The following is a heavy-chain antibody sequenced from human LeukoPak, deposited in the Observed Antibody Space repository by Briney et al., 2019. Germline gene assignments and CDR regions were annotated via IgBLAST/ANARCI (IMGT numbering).Heavy chain of an antibody. J-gene: IGHJ4*02. D-gene: IGHD2-2*01. CDR2: IYYSGST. CDR3: ARGSWCSYTNCMLRPFDY. V-gene: IGHV4-59*01. Sequence: PSETLSRTCSISGGSISDYYWNWIRQPPGKGLEWIGDIYYSGSTTYYPSLKSRVTMSVDTSKNQFSLRLSSVTAADTAVYYCARGSWCSYTNCMLRPFDYWGQGSLVTVST. CDR1: GGSISDYY.